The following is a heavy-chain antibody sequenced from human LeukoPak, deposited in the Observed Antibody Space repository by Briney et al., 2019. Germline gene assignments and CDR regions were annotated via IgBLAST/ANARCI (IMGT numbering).Heavy chain of an antibody. CDR1: GGSFSGYY. CDR2: INHSGST. CDR3: ARISSSNWYNERGAFDV. D-gene: IGHD6-13*01. Sequence: SQTLSLTCAVYGGSFSGYYWSWIRQPPGKGLEWIGEINHSGSTNYNPSLKSRVTISVDTSKNQFALKLSSVTAADTAVYYCARISSSNWYNERGAFDVWGQGTMVTVSS. J-gene: IGHJ3*01. V-gene: IGHV4-34*01.